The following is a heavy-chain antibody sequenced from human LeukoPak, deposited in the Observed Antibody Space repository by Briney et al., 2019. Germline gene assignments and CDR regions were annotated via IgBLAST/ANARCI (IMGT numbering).Heavy chain of an antibody. V-gene: IGHV1-69*06. CDR1: GGTFSSYT. J-gene: IGHJ4*02. D-gene: IGHD1-14*01. CDR2: IIPLFGTP. Sequence: ASVKVSCKASGGTFSSYTISWVRQAPGQGLEWMGGIIPLFGTPDYAQKFQDRLTITADKSTSTAYMELSSLRSEDTAVYYCARRSGTTFFDHWGQGTVVTVSS. CDR3: ARRSGTTFFDH.